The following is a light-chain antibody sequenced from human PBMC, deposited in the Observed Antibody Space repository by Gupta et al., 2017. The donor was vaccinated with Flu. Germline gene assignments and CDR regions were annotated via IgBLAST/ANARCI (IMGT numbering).Light chain of an antibody. CDR1: EGIGSN. CDR3: QNTKSLPQT. J-gene: IGKJ2*01. Sequence: ETVLTQSPDFQSVTPKETVTITCRASEGIGSNLHWFQQKPHQSPKLLIKYASESGVGVPSRFSGSRSGTDYTLTIHGLEAEDAATYYCQNTKSLPQTFGQGTKLEI. V-gene: IGKV6-21*01. CDR2: YAS.